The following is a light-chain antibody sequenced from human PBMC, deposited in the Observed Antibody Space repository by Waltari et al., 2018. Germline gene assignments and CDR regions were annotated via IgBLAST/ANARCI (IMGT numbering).Light chain of an antibody. CDR3: QQYGSSTGLT. J-gene: IGKJ4*01. CDR1: HSVSSSY. V-gene: IGKV3-20*01. Sequence: EIVLTQSPGTLSLSPGERAPLSCRASHSVSSSYLAWYQQKPGQAPRLLIYGASSRATGIPDRFSGSGSGTDFTLTISRLEPEDFAMFYCQQYGSSTGLTFGGGTKVEIK. CDR2: GAS.